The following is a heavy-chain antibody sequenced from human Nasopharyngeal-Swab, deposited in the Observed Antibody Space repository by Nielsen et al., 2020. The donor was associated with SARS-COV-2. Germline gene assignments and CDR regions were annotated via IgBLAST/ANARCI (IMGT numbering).Heavy chain of an antibody. CDR3: ARHLRQGLVVTDY. CDR1: GDSISSGVYY. V-gene: IGHV4-31*03. Sequence: SETLSLTCTVSGDSISSGVYYWSWIRQHPGRGLEWIGYIYYNGNTYYNPYNPSLKSRSTVSVDTSKNLFSLQLTSVTVADTAVYYCARHLRQGLVVTDYWGQGTLVTVSS. D-gene: IGHD3/OR15-3a*01. J-gene: IGHJ4*02. CDR2: IYYNGNT.